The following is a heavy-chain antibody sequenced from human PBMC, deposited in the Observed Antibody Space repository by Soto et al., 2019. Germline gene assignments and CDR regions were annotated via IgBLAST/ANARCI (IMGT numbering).Heavy chain of an antibody. D-gene: IGHD6-19*01. V-gene: IGHV3-30-3*01. J-gene: IGHJ6*02. CDR2: ISYDGSNK. CDR1: GFTFSSYA. Sequence: PGGSLRLSCAASGFTFSSYAMHWVRQAPGKGLEWVAVISYDGSNKYYADSVKGRFTISRDNSKNTLYLQMNSLRVEDTAVYYCARGRVAGTNYYYGMDVWGQGTTVTVSS. CDR3: ARGRVAGTNYYYGMDV.